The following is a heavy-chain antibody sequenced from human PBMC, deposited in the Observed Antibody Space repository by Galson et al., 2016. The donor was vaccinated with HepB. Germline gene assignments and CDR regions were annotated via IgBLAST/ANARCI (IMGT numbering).Heavy chain of an antibody. V-gene: IGHV4-39*01. J-gene: IGHJ3*02. CDR2: VYYSGTA. Sequence: SETLSLTCTVSSGSISSSRYYWGWIRQPPGKGLEWIGSVYYSGTAYYDPSLKSRVSISVDTSKNQFSLRLSSVTAGDTAVYFCASHCGGDCDHNLADALDIWGRGTMVTVSS. D-gene: IGHD2-21*01. CDR1: SGSISSSRYY. CDR3: ASHCGGDCDHNLADALDI.